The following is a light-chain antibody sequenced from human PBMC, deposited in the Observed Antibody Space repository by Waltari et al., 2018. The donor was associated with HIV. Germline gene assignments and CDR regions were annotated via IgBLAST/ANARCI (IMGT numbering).Light chain of an antibody. J-gene: IGKJ1*01. CDR1: HSVNRN. Sequence: EIIMTQSPVTLSVSPGDKATISCRASHSVNRNLAWYQQKPGQAPRLLIYGASTRATGIPARFSGSGSGTEFILTISSLQSEDFAIYYCQHYHNWPPWTFGQGTKVEIK. V-gene: IGKV3-15*01. CDR3: QHYHNWPPWT. CDR2: GAS.